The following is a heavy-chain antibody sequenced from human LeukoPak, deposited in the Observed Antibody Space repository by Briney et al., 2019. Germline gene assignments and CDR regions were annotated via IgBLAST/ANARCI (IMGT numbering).Heavy chain of an antibody. Sequence: PGGSLRLSCAASGLTFSSYWMSWVRQAPGKGLEWVANIRQHGREKYYVDSVKGRFIISRDNANNSLYLQMNSLRAEDTPVYYCARGLRLVGATSYWGQGTLVTVSS. CDR3: ARGLRLVGATSY. V-gene: IGHV3-7*01. CDR2: IRQHGREK. J-gene: IGHJ4*02. D-gene: IGHD1-26*01. CDR1: GLTFSSYW.